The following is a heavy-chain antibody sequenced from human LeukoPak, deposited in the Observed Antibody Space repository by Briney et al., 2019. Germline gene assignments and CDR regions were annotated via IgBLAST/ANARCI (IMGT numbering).Heavy chain of an antibody. CDR2: ISSSSSYI. J-gene: IGHJ6*02. D-gene: IGHD3-10*01. Sequence: PGGSLRLSCAASGFTFSSYSMNWVRQAPGKGLEWVSSISSSSSYIYYAVSVKGRFTISRDNAKNSLYLQMNSLRDEDTAVYYCAREKLLWFGELFQAPKYYGMDFWGQGTTVTVSS. CDR1: GFTFSSYS. CDR3: AREKLLWFGELFQAPKYYGMDF. V-gene: IGHV3-21*01.